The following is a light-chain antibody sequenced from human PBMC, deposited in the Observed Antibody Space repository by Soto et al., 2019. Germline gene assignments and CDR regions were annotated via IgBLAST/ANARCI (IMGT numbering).Light chain of an antibody. CDR3: QKYDIPPLT. CDR2: DAP. CDR1: QDISIY. Sequence: DIQMTQSPSSLSASVGDRVTITCQASQDISIYLNWFQHKPGKAPNLLIYDAPNLATGVPSRFSGTGSGTDFTLTISSLQPEDIATYYCQKYDIPPLTFGGGTKVDIK. V-gene: IGKV1-33*01. J-gene: IGKJ4*01.